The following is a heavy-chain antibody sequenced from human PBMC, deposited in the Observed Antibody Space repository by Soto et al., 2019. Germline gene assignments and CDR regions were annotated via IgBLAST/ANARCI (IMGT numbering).Heavy chain of an antibody. D-gene: IGHD2-21*02. CDR1: GFTFSDHY. CDR3: AKDQTDVTLFDY. CDR2: ISSSTFYT. J-gene: IGHJ4*02. V-gene: IGHV3-11*03. Sequence: PGGSLRLSCAASGFTFSDHYMSWIRQAPGKGLEWISYISSSTFYTNYADSVKGRFTISRDNAKNSLYLQMNSLRAEDTAVYYCAKDQTDVTLFDYWGQGTLVTVSS.